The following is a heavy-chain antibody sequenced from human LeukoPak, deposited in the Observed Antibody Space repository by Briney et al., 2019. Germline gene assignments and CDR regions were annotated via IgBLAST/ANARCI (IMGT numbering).Heavy chain of an antibody. D-gene: IGHD4-23*01. V-gene: IGHV4-39*07. CDR3: ARSNSESFDY. Sequence: PSETLSLTCTVSGGSISSSSYYWGWIRQPPGKGLEWIGSIYYSGSTYYNPSLKSRVTISVDTSKNQFSLKLSSVTAADTAVYYCARSNSESFDYWGQGTLVTVSS. J-gene: IGHJ4*02. CDR2: IYYSGST. CDR1: GGSISSSSYY.